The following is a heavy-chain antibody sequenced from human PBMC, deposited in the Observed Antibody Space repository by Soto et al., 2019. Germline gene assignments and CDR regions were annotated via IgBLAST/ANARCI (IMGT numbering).Heavy chain of an antibody. CDR3: ARTSYYYGMDV. V-gene: IGHV4-39*01. Sequence: SETLSLTCTVSGGSISSSSYYWGWIRQPPGKGLEWIGSIYYSGSTYYNPSLKSRVTISVDTSKNQFSLKLSSVTAADTAVYYCARTSYYYGMDVWGQGTTVTVSS. CDR1: GGSISSSSYY. CDR2: IYYSGST. J-gene: IGHJ6*02.